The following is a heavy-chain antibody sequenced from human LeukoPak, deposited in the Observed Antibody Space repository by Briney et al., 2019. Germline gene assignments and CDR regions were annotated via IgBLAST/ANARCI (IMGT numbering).Heavy chain of an antibody. Sequence: PGGSLRLSCAASGFTFRNYRMNWVRQAPGKGLEWVANIKQDGSEEYYVDSVKGRFTISRDNAKNSLYLQMNSLSAEDTAVYYCAREFDYWGQGTLVTVSS. CDR3: AREFDY. CDR2: IKQDGSEE. J-gene: IGHJ4*02. V-gene: IGHV3-7*05. CDR1: GFTFRNYR.